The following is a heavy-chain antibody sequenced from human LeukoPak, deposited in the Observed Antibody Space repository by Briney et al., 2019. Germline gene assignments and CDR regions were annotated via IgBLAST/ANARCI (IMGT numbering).Heavy chain of an antibody. J-gene: IGHJ4*02. CDR3: ARYSSSPSGYFDY. D-gene: IGHD6-13*01. CDR2: IYYSGST. CDR1: GGSISSYY. V-gene: IGHV4-59*12. Sequence: SETLSLTCTVSGGSISSYYWSWIRQPPGKGLEWIGYIYYSGSTNYNPSLKSRVTISVDTSKNQFSLKLSSVTAADTAVYYCARYSSSPSGYFDYWGQGTLVTVSS.